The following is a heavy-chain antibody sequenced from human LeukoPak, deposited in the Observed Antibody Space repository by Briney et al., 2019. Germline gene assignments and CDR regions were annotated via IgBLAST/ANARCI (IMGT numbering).Heavy chain of an antibody. CDR2: ISGGGGTT. CDR3: AKPELPNNAINYYFDY. V-gene: IGHV3-23*01. D-gene: IGHD2-21*01. J-gene: IGHJ4*02. Sequence: GGSLRLSCAASGFTFSTYAMSWVRQAPGKGLDWVSSISGGGGTTYYADSVKGRFTISRDTSTLYLQMNSLRAEDTAVYYCAKPELPNNAINYYFDYWGRGTLVTVSS. CDR1: GFTFSTYA.